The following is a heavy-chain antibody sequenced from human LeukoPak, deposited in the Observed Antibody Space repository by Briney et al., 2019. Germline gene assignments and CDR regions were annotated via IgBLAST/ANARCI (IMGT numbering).Heavy chain of an antibody. CDR1: GFTFSSYA. CDR2: ISGSGGIT. V-gene: IGHV3-23*01. Sequence: GGSLRLSCAASGFTFSSYAMSWVRQAPGKGLEWVSAISGSGGITYYADSVKGRFTISRDNSKNTLYLQMNSLRAEDTAVYYCAKVPTVTAILDWFDPWGQGTLVTVSS. D-gene: IGHD2-21*02. J-gene: IGHJ5*02. CDR3: AKVPTVTAILDWFDP.